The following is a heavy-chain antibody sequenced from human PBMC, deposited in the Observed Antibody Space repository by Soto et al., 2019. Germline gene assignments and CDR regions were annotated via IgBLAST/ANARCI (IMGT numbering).Heavy chain of an antibody. D-gene: IGHD3-22*01. CDR3: ARGKAQDSSGLKSLWYFDY. Sequence: QVQLQQWGAGLLKPSETLSLTCAVYGGSFSGYYWSWIRQPPGKGLEWIGEINHSGSTNYNPSLKSRVTISVDTSKNQLSLKLSSVTAADTAVYYCARGKAQDSSGLKSLWYFDYWGQGTLVTVSS. J-gene: IGHJ4*02. V-gene: IGHV4-34*01. CDR1: GGSFSGYY. CDR2: INHSGST.